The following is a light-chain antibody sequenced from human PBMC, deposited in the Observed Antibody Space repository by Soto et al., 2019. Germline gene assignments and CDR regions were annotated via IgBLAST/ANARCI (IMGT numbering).Light chain of an antibody. V-gene: IGKV3-20*01. J-gene: IGKJ1*01. CDR1: QSVGSY. Sequence: IVLIQSPATLSLSPGERATLSCRASQSVGSYLAWYQQKPGQTPRLLIYDTSTRATGIPDRFSGSGSGSDFTLTISRLEPEDFAVYYCQQYGSSPPWTFGQGTKVDI. CDR2: DTS. CDR3: QQYGSSPPWT.